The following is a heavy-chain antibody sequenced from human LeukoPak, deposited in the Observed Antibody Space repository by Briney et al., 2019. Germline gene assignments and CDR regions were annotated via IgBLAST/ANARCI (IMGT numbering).Heavy chain of an antibody. V-gene: IGHV3-30*02. J-gene: IGHJ4*02. Sequence: GGSLRLSCAASGFTFSSYGMHWVRQAPGKGLEWVAFIRYDGSNKYYADSVKGRFTISRDNSKNTPYLQMNSLRAEDTAVYYCAKDPHDYGDYASWGYWGQGTLVTVSS. CDR1: GFTFSSYG. CDR3: AKDPHDYGDYASWGY. CDR2: IRYDGSNK. D-gene: IGHD4-17*01.